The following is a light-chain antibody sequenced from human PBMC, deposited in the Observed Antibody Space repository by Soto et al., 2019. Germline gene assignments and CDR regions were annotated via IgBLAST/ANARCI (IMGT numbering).Light chain of an antibody. J-gene: IGKJ1*01. V-gene: IGKV3-20*01. CDR1: QSVSSSY. CDR3: QQYGSSPGT. CDR2: GAS. Sequence: EIVLTKSPGTLSLSPGERATLSCRASQSVSSSYLAWYQQKPGQAPRLLIYGASSRATGIPDRFSGSGSGTDFTLTISRLEPEDFAVYYCQQYGSSPGTFGQGTKVDIK.